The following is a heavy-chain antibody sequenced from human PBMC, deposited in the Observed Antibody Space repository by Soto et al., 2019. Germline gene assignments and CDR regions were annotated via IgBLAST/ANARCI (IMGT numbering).Heavy chain of an antibody. CDR3: GRVVEGATRHTDFDS. J-gene: IGHJ5*01. D-gene: IGHD2-21*01. Sequence: QVHLQESGPGLVKPSETLSLTCAVSGVSIHNSHSFWGWTRQPPGKGREFIANVYYSGGAHYNPSFKSRVTISVDTATNQVSLRMSSVTAADTAVYFCGRVVEGATRHTDFDSWGQGTLVTVSS. CDR2: VYYSGGA. V-gene: IGHV4-39*01. CDR1: GVSIHNSHSF.